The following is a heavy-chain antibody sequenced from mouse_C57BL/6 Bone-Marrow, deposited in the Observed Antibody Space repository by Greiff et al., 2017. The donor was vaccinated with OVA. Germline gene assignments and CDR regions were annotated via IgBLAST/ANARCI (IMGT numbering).Heavy chain of an antibody. CDR3: TPYYYGSPEGY. CDR2: IDPENGDT. V-gene: IGHV14-4*01. CDR1: GFNIKDDY. Sequence: EVQLMESGAELVRPGASVKLSCTASGFNIKDDYMHWVKQRPEQGLEWIGWIDPENGDTEYASKFQGKATITADTSSNTAYLQLSSLTSEDTAVYYCTPYYYGSPEGYWGQGTTLTVSS. D-gene: IGHD1-1*01. J-gene: IGHJ2*01.